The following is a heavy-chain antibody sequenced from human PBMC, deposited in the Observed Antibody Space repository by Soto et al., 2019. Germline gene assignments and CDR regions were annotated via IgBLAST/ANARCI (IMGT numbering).Heavy chain of an antibody. V-gene: IGHV1-18*01. Sequence: ASVKVSCKASGYTFTSYGISWVRQAPGQGLEWMGWISAYNGNTNYAQKLQGRVTMTTDTSTSTAYMELRSLRSDDTAVCYCARVNSGSSIYYYYYGMDVWGQGTTVTVSS. J-gene: IGHJ6*02. CDR1: GYTFTSYG. CDR2: ISAYNGNT. CDR3: ARVNSGSSIYYYYYGMDV. D-gene: IGHD1-26*01.